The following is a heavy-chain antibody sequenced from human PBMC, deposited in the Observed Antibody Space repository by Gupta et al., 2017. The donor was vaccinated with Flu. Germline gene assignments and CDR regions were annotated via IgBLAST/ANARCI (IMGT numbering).Heavy chain of an antibody. CDR2: ISQDGSKN. Sequence: YGMHWVRQAAGKGLEWVAVISQDGSKNYHTDSVKGRVTISRDNSKKTLYLQMSGMRTEDTAVYDGAKDWRWNNNIYGMNVWGQGTTVTVSS. D-gene: IGHD1-1*01. V-gene: IGHV3-30*18. CDR1: YG. J-gene: IGHJ6*02. CDR3: AKDWRWNNNIYGMNV.